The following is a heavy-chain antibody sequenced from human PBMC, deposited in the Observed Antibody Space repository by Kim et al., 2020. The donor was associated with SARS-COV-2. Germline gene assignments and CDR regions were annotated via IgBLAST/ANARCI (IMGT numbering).Heavy chain of an antibody. CDR1: GGSISSSNW. CDR3: ARDVRRGGNSGYYYGMDV. D-gene: IGHD2-21*02. V-gene: IGHV4-4*02. Sequence: SETLSLTCAVSGGSISSSNWWSWVRQPPGKGLEWIGEIYHSGSTNYNPSLKSRVTISVDKSKNQFSLKLSSVTAADTAVYYCARDVRRGGNSGYYYGMDVWGQGTTVTVSS. CDR2: IYHSGST. J-gene: IGHJ6*02.